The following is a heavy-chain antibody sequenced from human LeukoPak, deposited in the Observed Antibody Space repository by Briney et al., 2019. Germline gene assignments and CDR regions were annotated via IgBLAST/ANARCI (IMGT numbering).Heavy chain of an antibody. CDR1: GGSISSGGYY. D-gene: IGHD1-26*01. J-gene: IGHJ3*02. CDR3: ARVFSGSYSNDAFDI. CDR2: NYYSGST. V-gene: IGHV4-31*03. Sequence: SETLSLTCTVSGGSISSGGYYWSWIRQHPGKGLEWIGYNYYSGSTYYNPSLKSRVTISVDTSKNQFSLKLSSVTAADTAVYYCARVFSGSYSNDAFDIWGQGTMVTVSS.